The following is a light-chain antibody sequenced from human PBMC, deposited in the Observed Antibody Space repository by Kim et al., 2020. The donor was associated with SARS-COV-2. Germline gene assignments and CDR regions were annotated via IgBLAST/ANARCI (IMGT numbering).Light chain of an antibody. J-gene: IGKJ2*01. Sequence: EIVLTQSPGTLSLSPGERATLSCRASQSVSSSYLAWYQHKPGQAPRLLIYGASSRATGIPDRFSGSGSGTDFTLTISRLEPEDFAVYYCQQYGSSHMYTFGQGTKLEI. CDR2: GAS. CDR3: QQYGSSHMYT. V-gene: IGKV3-20*01. CDR1: QSVSSSY.